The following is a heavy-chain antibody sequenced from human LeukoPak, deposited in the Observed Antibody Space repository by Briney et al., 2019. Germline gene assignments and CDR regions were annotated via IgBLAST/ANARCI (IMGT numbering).Heavy chain of an antibody. V-gene: IGHV1-18*01. J-gene: IGHJ4*02. D-gene: IGHD3-9*01. CDR3: VRSWFYDILTGYSY. CDR2: ISAYNGNT. Sequence: ASVTVSCKASGYTFTSYGISWVRQAPGQGLEWMGWISAYNGNTNYAQKLQGRVTMTTDTSTSTAYMELRSLRSDDTAVYYCVRSWFYDILTGYSYWGQGTLVTVSS. CDR1: GYTFTSYG.